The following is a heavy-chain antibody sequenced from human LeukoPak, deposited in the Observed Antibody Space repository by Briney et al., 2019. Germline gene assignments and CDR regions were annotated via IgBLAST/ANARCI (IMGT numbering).Heavy chain of an antibody. D-gene: IGHD1-7*01. CDR1: GFTFSDYY. CDR3: ARDSGNYLDAFDI. V-gene: IGHV3-11*04. Sequence: GGSLRLSCAASGFTFSDYYMSWIRQAPGKGLEWVSYMRNSGNTIYYADSVKGRFTISRDNAKNSLYLQMNSLRAEDTAVYYCARDSGNYLDAFDIWGQGTMVTVSS. J-gene: IGHJ3*02. CDR2: MRNSGNTI.